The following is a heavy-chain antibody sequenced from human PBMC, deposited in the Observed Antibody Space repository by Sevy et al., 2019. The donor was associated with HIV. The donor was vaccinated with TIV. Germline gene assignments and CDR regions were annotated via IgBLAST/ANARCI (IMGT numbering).Heavy chain of an antibody. CDR1: GGSISSSSYY. J-gene: IGHJ6*03. Sequence: AESLSLTCTVSGGSISSSSYYWGWIRQPPGNGLEWIGSIYYSGSTYYNPSLKSRVTISVDTSKNQFSLKLSSVTAADTAVYYRARHNSGSYSEYYYYYYYMDVWGKGTTVSVSS. CDR3: ARHNSGSYSEYYYYYYYMDV. D-gene: IGHD1-26*01. V-gene: IGHV4-39*01. CDR2: IYYSGST.